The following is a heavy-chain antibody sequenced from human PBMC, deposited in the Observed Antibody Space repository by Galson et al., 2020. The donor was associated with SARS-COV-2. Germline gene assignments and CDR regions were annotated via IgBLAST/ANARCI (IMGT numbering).Heavy chain of an antibody. J-gene: IGHJ6*02. Sequence: SQTLSLTCAVYGGSFSNIYWTWIRQPPEKGLEWIGEINHTGGTNFNPSLKSRVTISVDTSKNQFSLRVRSVTAADTAVYYCARGLMIEGSFYGMDVWGLGTTVTVSS. CDR2: INHTGGT. V-gene: IGHV4-34*01. CDR3: ARGLMIEGSFYGMDV. CDR1: GGSFSNIY. D-gene: IGHD3-22*01.